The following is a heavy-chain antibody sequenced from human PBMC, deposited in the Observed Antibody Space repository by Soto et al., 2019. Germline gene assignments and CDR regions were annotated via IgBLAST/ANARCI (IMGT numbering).Heavy chain of an antibody. V-gene: IGHV3-30*18. D-gene: IGHD6-19*01. CDR3: VKDGSSGWPYYYGMDV. CDR1: GFTFSSYG. Sequence: PGGSLRLSCAASGFTFSSYGMHWARQAPGKGLEWVAVISYDGRNKYYADSVKGRFTISRDNSKNTLYLQMSSLRPEDTAVYYCVKDGSSGWPYYYGMDVWGQGTTVTV. CDR2: ISYDGRNK. J-gene: IGHJ6*02.